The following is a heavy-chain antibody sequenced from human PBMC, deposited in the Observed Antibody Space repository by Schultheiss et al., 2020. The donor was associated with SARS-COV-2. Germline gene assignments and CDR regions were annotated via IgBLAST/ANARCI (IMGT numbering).Heavy chain of an antibody. CDR3: ARHSSSSFHWFDP. CDR1: GGSISSSSYY. D-gene: IGHD6-6*01. CDR2: INHSGST. J-gene: IGHJ5*02. Sequence: SETLSLTCTVSGGSISSSSYYWGWIRQPPGKGLEWIGEINHSGSTNYNPSLKSRVTISVDTSENQFSLKVTSATAADTAVYYCARHSSSSFHWFDPWGQGTLVTVSS. V-gene: IGHV4-39*01.